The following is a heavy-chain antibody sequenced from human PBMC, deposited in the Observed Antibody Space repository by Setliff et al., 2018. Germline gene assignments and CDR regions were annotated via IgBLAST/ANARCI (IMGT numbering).Heavy chain of an antibody. CDR1: GYTFAKYG. Sequence: ASVKVSCKAFGYTFAKYGTSWVRQAPGQGLEWMGWIGGYNGYTVYAQKLQGRVTLTTDTSTGTAYMEVRSLRSDDTAQYYCARSPTRTTGSHYLGYYYYYMDFWGKGTTVTV. V-gene: IGHV1-18*01. D-gene: IGHD1-1*01. J-gene: IGHJ6*03. CDR3: ARSPTRTTGSHYLGYYYYYMDF. CDR2: IGGYNGYT.